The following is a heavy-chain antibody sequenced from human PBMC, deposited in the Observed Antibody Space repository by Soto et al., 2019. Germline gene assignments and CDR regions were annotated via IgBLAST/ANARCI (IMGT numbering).Heavy chain of an antibody. CDR1: GYTFTSYG. D-gene: IGHD6-13*01. Sequence: QVQLVQSGAEVKKPGASVKVSCKASGYTFTSYGISWVRQAPGQGLEWMGWISAYNGNTNYAQKLQGRVTMTTDTCTSTAYMELRSLRSDDTAVYYCARSTFIAAAGPRQLRYYGMDVWGQGTTVTVSS. V-gene: IGHV1-18*01. CDR2: ISAYNGNT. CDR3: ARSTFIAAAGPRQLRYYGMDV. J-gene: IGHJ6*02.